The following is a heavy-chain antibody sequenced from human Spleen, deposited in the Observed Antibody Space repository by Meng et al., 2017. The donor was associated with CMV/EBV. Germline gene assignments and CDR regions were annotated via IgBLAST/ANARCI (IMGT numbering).Heavy chain of an antibody. CDR3: GRDMDV. CDR2: INQDGSQR. V-gene: IGHV3-7*01. Sequence: GESLKISCAASGFHFSTYWMSWVRQAPGKALGWVANINQDGSQRNYVDSVKGRFTISRDNAKNSMYLQMNSLRVEDTAVYYCGRDMDVWGQGTTVTVSS. J-gene: IGHJ6*02. CDR1: GFHFSTYW.